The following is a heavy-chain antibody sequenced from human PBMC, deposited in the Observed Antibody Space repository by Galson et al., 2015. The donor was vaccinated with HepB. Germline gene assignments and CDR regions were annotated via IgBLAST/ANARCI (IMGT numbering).Heavy chain of an antibody. J-gene: IGHJ2*01. D-gene: IGHD6-13*01. CDR2: TYYRSKWYN. CDR3: ARSPSFGIAAAGGELGWYFDL. CDR1: GDSVSSNSAA. Sequence: CAISGDSVSSNSAAWNWIRQSPSRGLEWLGRTYYRSKWYNDYAVSVKSRITINPDTSKNQFSLQLNSVTPEDTAVYYCARSPSFGIAAAGGELGWYFDLWGRGTLVTVSS. V-gene: IGHV6-1*01.